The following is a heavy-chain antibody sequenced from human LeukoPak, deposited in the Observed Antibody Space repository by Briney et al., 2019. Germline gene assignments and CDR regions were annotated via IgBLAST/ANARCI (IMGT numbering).Heavy chain of an antibody. D-gene: IGHD3-22*01. CDR2: INTHSGGT. Sequence: ASVKVSCKASGYTFTGYYIHWVRQAPGQGLEWMGWINTHSGGTDYSQEFQGRVTMTRDTSFTTAYMELSSLRSDDTAVYYCARDNYDDSGDYFYPGYWGQGTLVTVSS. CDR1: GYTFTGYY. J-gene: IGHJ1*01. V-gene: IGHV1-2*02. CDR3: ARDNYDDSGDYFYPGY.